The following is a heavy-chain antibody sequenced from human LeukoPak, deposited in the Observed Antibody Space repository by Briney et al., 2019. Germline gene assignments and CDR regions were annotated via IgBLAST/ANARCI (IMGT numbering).Heavy chain of an antibody. CDR3: ARDAARISIFGVAYYFDF. CDR2: INAGNGNT. V-gene: IGHV1-3*01. D-gene: IGHD3-3*01. Sequence: GASVKVSCKASGYIFSTYAMHWVRQAPGQRPEWMGWINAGNGNTKSSQKFQGRITITRDKSANTSYLELSSLRSEDTAVYYCARDAARISIFGVAYYFDFWGQGTRVTVSS. J-gene: IGHJ4*02. CDR1: GYIFSTYA.